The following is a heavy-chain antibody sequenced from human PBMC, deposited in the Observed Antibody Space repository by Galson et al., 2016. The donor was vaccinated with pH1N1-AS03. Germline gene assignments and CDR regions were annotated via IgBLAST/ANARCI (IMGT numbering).Heavy chain of an antibody. J-gene: IGHJ4*02. CDR3: TRPRYYNTNLYYFDY. CDR2: IYWDDDK. D-gene: IGHD3-10*01. CDR1: GFSLATSGVG. Sequence: PALVTPTQTLTLTCAFSGFSLATSGVGVGWIRQPPGKALEWLALIYWDDDKLYNPSLKSRLTVTKDTSKNLVVLTLTDMDPVDTATYFCTRPRYYNTNLYYFDYWGQGTLVTVSS. V-gene: IGHV2-5*02.